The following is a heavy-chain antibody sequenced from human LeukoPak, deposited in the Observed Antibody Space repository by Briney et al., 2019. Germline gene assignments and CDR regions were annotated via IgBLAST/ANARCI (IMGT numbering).Heavy chain of an antibody. CDR1: GGSISSSSYY. Sequence: SETLSLTCTVSGGSISSSSYYWGWIRQPPGKGLEWIGSIYYSGSTYYNPSLKSRVTISVDTSKNQFSLKLSSVTAADTAVYYCARVLGQIVVVPAAFDPWGQGTLVTVSS. J-gene: IGHJ5*02. V-gene: IGHV4-39*07. CDR3: ARVLGQIVVVPAAFDP. D-gene: IGHD2-2*01. CDR2: IYYSGST.